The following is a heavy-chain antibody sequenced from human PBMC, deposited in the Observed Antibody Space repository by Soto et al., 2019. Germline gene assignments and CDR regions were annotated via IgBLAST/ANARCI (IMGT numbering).Heavy chain of an antibody. V-gene: IGHV3-21*06. Sequence: GGSLRLSCASSGFTFTRYSMNWVRQAPGKGLEWVSSISSTTNYIYYGDSMKGRFTISRDNAKNSLYLEMNSLRAEDTAVYYCARESEDLTSNFDYWGQGTLVTSPQ. CDR3: ARESEDLTSNFDY. CDR2: ISSTTNYI. J-gene: IGHJ4*02. CDR1: GFTFTRYS.